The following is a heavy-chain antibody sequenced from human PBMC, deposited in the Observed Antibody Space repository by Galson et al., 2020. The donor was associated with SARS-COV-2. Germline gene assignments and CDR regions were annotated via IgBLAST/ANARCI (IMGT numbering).Heavy chain of an antibody. CDR2: IWYDGSNK. D-gene: IGHD3-9*01. V-gene: IGHV3-33*01. Sequence: QLGESLKISCAASGFTFSSYGMHWVRQAPGKGLEWVAVIWYDGSNKYYADSVKGRFTISRDNSKNTLYLQMNSLRAEDTAVYYCASNYDILTGYYNSDAFDIWGQGTMVTVSS. CDR3: ASNYDILTGYYNSDAFDI. J-gene: IGHJ3*02. CDR1: GFTFSSYG.